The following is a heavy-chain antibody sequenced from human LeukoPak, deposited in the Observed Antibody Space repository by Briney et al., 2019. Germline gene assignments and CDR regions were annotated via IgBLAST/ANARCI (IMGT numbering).Heavy chain of an antibody. CDR2: ISGSGGST. V-gene: IGHV3-23*01. CDR1: GFTFSSYA. CDR3: PKSRTKGAYSSGYQYYFDY. J-gene: IGHJ4*02. D-gene: IGHD3-22*01. Sequence: PGGSLRLSCAASGFTFSSYAMSWVRQAPGKGLELVSAISGSGGSTYYADSVKGRFTISRDNSKNTLYLQMNSLRAEDTAVYYCPKSRTKGAYSSGYQYYFDYWGQGALVTVSS.